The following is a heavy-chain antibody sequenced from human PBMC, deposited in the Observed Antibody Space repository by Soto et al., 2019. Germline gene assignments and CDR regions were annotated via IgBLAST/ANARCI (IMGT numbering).Heavy chain of an antibody. J-gene: IGHJ3*02. CDR1: GFTVSSNY. D-gene: IGHD3-3*01. V-gene: IGHV3-66*01. Sequence: GGSLRLSCAASGFTVSSNYMSWVRQAPGKGLEWVSVIYSGGSTYYADSVKGRFTISRDNSKNTLYLQMNGLRAEDTAVYYCARSITIFGVVNLGAFDIWGQGTMVTVSS. CDR3: ARSITIFGVVNLGAFDI. CDR2: IYSGGST.